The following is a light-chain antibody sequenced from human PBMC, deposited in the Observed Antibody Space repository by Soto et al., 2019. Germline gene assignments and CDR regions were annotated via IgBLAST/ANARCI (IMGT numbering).Light chain of an antibody. CDR1: QSVSST. J-gene: IGKJ2*01. V-gene: IGKV3-15*01. CDR2: GAS. Sequence: EVVMTQSPSTPSIFIGERATLSCRASQSVSSTLAWYQQRPGQAPRLLIYGASTRATGIPARFSGSGSGTDFTLTISSLESEDSAVYYCQQYNTWPPYTFGQGTKLEIK. CDR3: QQYNTWPPYT.